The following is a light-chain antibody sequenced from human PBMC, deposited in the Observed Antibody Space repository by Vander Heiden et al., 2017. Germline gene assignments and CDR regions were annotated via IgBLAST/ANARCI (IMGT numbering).Light chain of an antibody. CDR1: ESVTSY. CDR2: DAS. J-gene: IGKJ3*01. V-gene: IGKV3-11*01. Sequence: EIVLTHSPDTLSLSPGERATLSCRASESVTSYLAWYQQKPGQAPRLLIYDASNRATGIPARFSGSGSGTDFTLTISSLEPEDFAVYYCQQRSNCPLTFGHGTKVDIK. CDR3: QQRSNCPLT.